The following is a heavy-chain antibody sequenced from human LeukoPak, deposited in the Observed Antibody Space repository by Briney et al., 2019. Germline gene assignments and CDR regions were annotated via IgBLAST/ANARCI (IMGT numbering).Heavy chain of an antibody. J-gene: IGHJ4*02. Sequence: SETLSLTCTVSGGSIRNYFWTWIRQPAEKGLEWIGRIYTSGSTDYNPSLRSRVTMSVDTSRNQFSLKLTSVTAADTAVYYCARESKSYDGSGYYHDYWGQGTLVTVSS. CDR2: IYTSGST. CDR3: ARESKSYDGSGYYHDY. D-gene: IGHD3-22*01. V-gene: IGHV4-4*07. CDR1: GGSIRNYF.